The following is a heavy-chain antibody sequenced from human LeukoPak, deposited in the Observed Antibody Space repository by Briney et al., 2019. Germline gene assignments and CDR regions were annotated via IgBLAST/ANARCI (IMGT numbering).Heavy chain of an antibody. V-gene: IGHV3-20*04. J-gene: IGHJ4*02. CDR2: INWNGGST. D-gene: IGHD2-2*01. CDR3: ARVSSRDIVVVPAAPFDY. Sequence: GGSLRLSRAASGFTFDDYGMSWVRQAPGKGLEWVSGINWNGGSTGYADSVKGRFTISRDNAKNSLYLQMNSLRAEDTALYYCARVSSRDIVVVPAAPFDYWGQGTLVTVSS. CDR1: GFTFDDYG.